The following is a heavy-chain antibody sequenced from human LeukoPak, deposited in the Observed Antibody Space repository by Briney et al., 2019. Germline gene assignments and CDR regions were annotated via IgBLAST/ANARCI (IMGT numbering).Heavy chain of an antibody. CDR1: GFTFSDYY. J-gene: IGHJ3*02. Sequence: AGGSLRLSCAASGFTFSDYYMSWIRQAPGKGLEWVSYISSSSSYIYYADSVKGRFTISRDNAKNSLYLQMNSLRAEDTAVYYCARDLLDAFDIWGQGTMVTVSS. CDR3: ARDLLDAFDI. V-gene: IGHV3-11*06. D-gene: IGHD3-10*01. CDR2: ISSSSSYI.